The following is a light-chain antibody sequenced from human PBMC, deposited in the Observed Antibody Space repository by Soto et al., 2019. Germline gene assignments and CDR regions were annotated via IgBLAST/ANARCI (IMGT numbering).Light chain of an antibody. J-gene: IGKJ1*01. V-gene: IGKV3-20*01. CDR3: HQYGSSPGT. CDR2: AAS. Sequence: EIVLTQSPGTLSLSPGERATLFCSASQSISNNYLAWYQQKPGQAPRLLIYAASNRATGIPDRFSGSGSGTDFTLTISRLEPEDFAVYHCHQYGSSPGTFGQGTKVDIK. CDR1: QSISNNY.